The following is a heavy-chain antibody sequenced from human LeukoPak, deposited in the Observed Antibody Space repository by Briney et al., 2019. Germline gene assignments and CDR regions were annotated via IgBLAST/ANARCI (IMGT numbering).Heavy chain of an antibody. CDR1: GGFISSGSYY. Sequence: SETLSLTCTVSGGFISSGSYYWSWIRQPAGKGLEWIGRIYTSGSTNYNPSLKSRVTISVDTSKNQFSLKLSSVTAADTAVYYCARGNGYYFDYWGQGILVTVSS. V-gene: IGHV4-61*02. CDR2: IYTSGST. CDR3: ARGNGYYFDY. J-gene: IGHJ4*01.